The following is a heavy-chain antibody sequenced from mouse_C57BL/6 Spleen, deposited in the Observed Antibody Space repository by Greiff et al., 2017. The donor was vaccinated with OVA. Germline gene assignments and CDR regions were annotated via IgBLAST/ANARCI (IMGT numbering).Heavy chain of an antibody. CDR2: IYPGSGST. D-gene: IGHD2-4*01. V-gene: IGHV1-55*01. J-gene: IGHJ3*01. CDR1: GYTFTSYW. CDR3: ARSGYDYDGFAY. Sequence: QVQLKQPGAELVKPGASVKMSCKASGYTFTSYWITWVKQRPGQGLEWIGDIYPGSGSTNYNEKFKSKATLTVDTSSSTAYMQLSSLTSEDSAVYYCARSGYDYDGFAYWGQGTLVTVSA.